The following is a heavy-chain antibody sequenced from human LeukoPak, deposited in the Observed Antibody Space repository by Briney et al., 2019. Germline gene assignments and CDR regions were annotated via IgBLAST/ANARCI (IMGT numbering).Heavy chain of an antibody. CDR3: ARKSGSFYYYYGMDV. D-gene: IGHD1-26*01. Sequence: SETGSLTCTVSGGSISSYYWSWIRQPPGKGLEWIGYIYYSGSTNYNPSLKSRVTISVDTSKNQFSLKLSSVTAADTAVYYCARKSGSFYYYYGMDVWGQGTTVTVSS. CDR2: IYYSGST. V-gene: IGHV4-59*08. J-gene: IGHJ6*02. CDR1: GGSISSYY.